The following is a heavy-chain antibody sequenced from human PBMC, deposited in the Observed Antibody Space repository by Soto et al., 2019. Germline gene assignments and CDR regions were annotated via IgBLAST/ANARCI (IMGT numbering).Heavy chain of an antibody. Sequence: PGGSLRLSCAASGFTFSSYSMNWVRQAPGKGLEWVSSISSSSSYIYYADSVKGRFTISRDNAKNSLYLQMNSLRAEDTAVYYCARGTDFWSGYLELSYYMDVWGKGTTVTVSS. CDR1: GFTFSSYS. CDR2: ISSSSSYI. J-gene: IGHJ6*03. V-gene: IGHV3-21*01. D-gene: IGHD3-3*01. CDR3: ARGTDFWSGYLELSYYMDV.